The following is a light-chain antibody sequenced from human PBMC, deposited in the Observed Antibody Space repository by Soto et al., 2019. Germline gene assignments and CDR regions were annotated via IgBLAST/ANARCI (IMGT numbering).Light chain of an antibody. CDR3: SSYAGSNNFVV. J-gene: IGLJ2*01. CDR1: SSDVGGYNY. CDR2: EVT. Sequence: QSALTQPPSASASPGQSVTISCTGTSSDVGGYNYVSWYQQHPSKAPKLMIYEVTKRPSGVPDRFSGSKSGNTASLTVSGLQTEDEADYYCSSYAGSNNFVVFGGGTKLTVL. V-gene: IGLV2-8*01.